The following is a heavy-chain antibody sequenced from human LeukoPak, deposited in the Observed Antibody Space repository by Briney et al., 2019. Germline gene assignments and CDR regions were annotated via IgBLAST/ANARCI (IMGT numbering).Heavy chain of an antibody. Sequence: SETLSLTCTVSGGSISSYYWSWIRQPAGKGLEWIGRIYTSGSTNYNASLKSRVSMSVDTSKNQFSLKLSSVTAADTAVFYCARENSGSYREFDYWGQRTLVTISS. CDR1: GGSISSYY. D-gene: IGHD1-26*01. J-gene: IGHJ4*02. CDR2: IYTSGST. CDR3: ARENSGSYREFDY. V-gene: IGHV4-4*07.